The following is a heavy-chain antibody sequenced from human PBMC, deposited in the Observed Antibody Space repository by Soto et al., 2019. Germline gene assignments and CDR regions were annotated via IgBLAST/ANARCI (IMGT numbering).Heavy chain of an antibody. Sequence: PGGSLRLSCAASGFTFSDYAMSWVRQAPGKGLEWVSYISSSSSTIYYAESVRGRFTISRDNSKNTLYLQMNSLRAEDTAVYYCAKLAGSSYWGQGTLVTVSS. CDR3: AKLAGSSY. J-gene: IGHJ4*02. V-gene: IGHV3-48*01. CDR1: GFTFSDYA. CDR2: ISSSSSTI. D-gene: IGHD1-26*01.